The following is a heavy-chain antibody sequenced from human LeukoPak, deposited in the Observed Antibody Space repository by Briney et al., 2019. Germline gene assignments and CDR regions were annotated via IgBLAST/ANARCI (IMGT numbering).Heavy chain of an antibody. V-gene: IGHV3-11*04. CDR2: ISSSGSTR. Sequence: GGSLRLSCAASGFTFSDYYMSWIRQAPGKGLEWVSYISSSGSTRYYADSVKGRFTISRDNAKNSLYLQMNSLRAEDTAVYYCARALWFGDHDAFDIWGQGTMVTVSS. J-gene: IGHJ3*02. D-gene: IGHD3-10*01. CDR1: GFTFSDYY. CDR3: ARALWFGDHDAFDI.